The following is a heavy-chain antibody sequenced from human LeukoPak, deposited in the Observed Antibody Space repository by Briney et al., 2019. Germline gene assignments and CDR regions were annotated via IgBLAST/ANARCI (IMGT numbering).Heavy chain of an antibody. J-gene: IGHJ4*02. CDR2: ISGSGGST. CDR3: AKALYMPSYYYDISVYYYFES. V-gene: IGHV3-23*01. Sequence: GGSLRLSCAASGFTFSNYAMSWVRQAPGKGLEWVSAISGSGGSTYYADSVKGRFTISRGNSKNTLYLQMNSLRAEDTAVYYCAKALYMPSYYYDISVYYYFESWGQGTLVTVSS. D-gene: IGHD3-22*01. CDR1: GFTFSNYA.